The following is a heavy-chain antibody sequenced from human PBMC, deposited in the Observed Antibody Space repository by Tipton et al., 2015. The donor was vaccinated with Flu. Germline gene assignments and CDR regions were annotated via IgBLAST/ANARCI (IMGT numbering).Heavy chain of an antibody. D-gene: IGHD2/OR15-2a*01. CDR3: AKDVSTSKTYWYFDL. Sequence: SLRLSCAASGFTLSTYAMSWVRQAPGKGLEWVSAISGSGGSTYNADSVKGRFTISRDNSKNTLYLQMNSLRAEDTAVYYCAKDVSTSKTYWYFDLWGRGTLVTVSS. CDR1: GFTLSTYA. CDR2: ISGSGGST. V-gene: IGHV3-23*01. J-gene: IGHJ2*01.